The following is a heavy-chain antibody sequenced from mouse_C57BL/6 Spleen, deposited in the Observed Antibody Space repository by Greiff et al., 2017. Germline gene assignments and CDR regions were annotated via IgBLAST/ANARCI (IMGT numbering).Heavy chain of an antibody. CDR1: GYAFSSYW. J-gene: IGHJ4*01. Sequence: QVQLQQSGAELVKPGASVKISCKASGYAFSSYWMNWVTQRPGKGLEWIGQIYPGDGDTNYNGKFKGKATLTADKSSSTAYMQLSSLTSEDSAVYFCAREDSSGPLAMDYWGQGTSVTVSS. CDR3: AREDSSGPLAMDY. V-gene: IGHV1-80*01. CDR2: IYPGDGDT. D-gene: IGHD3-2*02.